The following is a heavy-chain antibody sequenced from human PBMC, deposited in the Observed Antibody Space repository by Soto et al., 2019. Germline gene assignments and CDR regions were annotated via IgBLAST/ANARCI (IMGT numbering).Heavy chain of an antibody. Sequence: GGSLRLSCAASGFTFSSYAMHWVRQAPGKGLEWVAVISYDGSNKYYADSVKGRFTISRDNSKNTLYLQMNSRRAEDTAVYYCARLYRSIAARMFDYWGQGTLVTVSS. V-gene: IGHV3-30-3*01. CDR1: GFTFSSYA. J-gene: IGHJ4*02. CDR2: ISYDGSNK. CDR3: ARLYRSIAARMFDY. D-gene: IGHD6-6*01.